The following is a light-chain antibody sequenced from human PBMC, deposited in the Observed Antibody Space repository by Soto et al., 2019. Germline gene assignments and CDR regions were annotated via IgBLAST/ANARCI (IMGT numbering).Light chain of an antibody. Sequence: QSALTKSASVSGSPGQSITISCTGTRSDVGGYNYVSWYQQHPGKAPKLIIYDVSNRPSGVSTRFSGSKSGNTASLTISGLQAEDEADYSCSSYTSTNSWVFGGGTKLTVL. CDR1: RSDVGGYNY. J-gene: IGLJ3*02. CDR2: DVS. V-gene: IGLV2-14*01. CDR3: SSYTSTNSWV.